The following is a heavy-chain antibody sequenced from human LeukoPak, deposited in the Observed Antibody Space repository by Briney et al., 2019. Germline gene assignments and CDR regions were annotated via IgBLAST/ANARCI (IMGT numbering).Heavy chain of an antibody. Sequence: MASETLSLTCIVSGGSISNYYWSWIRQPAGKGLEWIGRIYPSGSSNYSPSLKSRVTMSVDTSKNQFSLRLNSVIAADTAVYYCARSPKGSFDIWGQGTVVTVSS. V-gene: IGHV4-4*07. CDR3: ARSPKGSFDI. CDR1: GGSISNYY. CDR2: IYPSGSS. J-gene: IGHJ3*02.